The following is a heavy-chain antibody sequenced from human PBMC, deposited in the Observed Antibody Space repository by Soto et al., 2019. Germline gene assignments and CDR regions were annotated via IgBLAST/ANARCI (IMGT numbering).Heavy chain of an antibody. CDR2: IIPIFGTA. V-gene: IGHV1-69*13. D-gene: IGHD5-18*01. Sequence: GASVKVSCKASGGTLSSYAISWVRQAPGQGLEWMGGIIPIFGTANYAQEFQGRVTITADESTSTAYMELSSLRSEDTAVYYCARDSGYSYGFDYWGQGTLVTVSS. CDR3: ARDSGYSYGFDY. J-gene: IGHJ4*02. CDR1: GGTLSSYA.